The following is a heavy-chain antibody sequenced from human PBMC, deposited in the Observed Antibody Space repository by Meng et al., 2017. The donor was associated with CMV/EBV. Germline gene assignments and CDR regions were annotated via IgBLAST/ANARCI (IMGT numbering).Heavy chain of an antibody. CDR3: ARGGGKYYYDSSGYYNGGWFDP. D-gene: IGHD3-22*01. Sequence: YAISWVRQAPGKGLEWMGGIIPIFGTANYAQKFQGRVTITTDESTSTAYMELSSLRSEDTAVYYCARGGGKYYYDSSGYYNGGWFDPWGQGTLVTVSS. CDR1: YA. J-gene: IGHJ5*02. V-gene: IGHV1-69*05. CDR2: IIPIFGTA.